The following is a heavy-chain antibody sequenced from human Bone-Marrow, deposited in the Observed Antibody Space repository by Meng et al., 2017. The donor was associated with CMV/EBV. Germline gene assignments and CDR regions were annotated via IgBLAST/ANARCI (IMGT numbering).Heavy chain of an antibody. CDR1: GFTFSSYE. Sequence: RLSCAASGFTFSSYEMNWVRQAPGKGLEWVSYISSSGSTIYYADSVKGRFTISRDNAKNSLYLQMNSLRAEDTAVYYRAVPSCSSCYDWGQGTLVTVSS. J-gene: IGHJ4*02. V-gene: IGHV3-48*03. D-gene: IGHD6-13*01. CDR2: ISSSGSTI. CDR3: AVPSCSSCYD.